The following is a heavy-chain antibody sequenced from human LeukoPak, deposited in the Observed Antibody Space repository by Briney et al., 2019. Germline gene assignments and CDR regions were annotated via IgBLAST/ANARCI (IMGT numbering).Heavy chain of an antibody. CDR1: GGSISSSNW. D-gene: IGHD3-9*01. CDR3: ARRYYDILTGYYSIDY. V-gene: IGHV4-4*02. CDR2: IYHSGST. J-gene: IGHJ4*02. Sequence: PSETPSLTCAVSGGSISSSNWWSWVRQPPGKGLEWIGEIYHSGSTNYNPSLKSRVTISVDKSKNQFSLKLSSVTAADTAVYYCARRYYDILTGYYSIDYWGQGTLVTVSS.